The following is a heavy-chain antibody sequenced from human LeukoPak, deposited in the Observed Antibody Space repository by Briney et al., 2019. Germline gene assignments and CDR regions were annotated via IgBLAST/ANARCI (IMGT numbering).Heavy chain of an antibody. CDR1: GGSISSYY. Sequence: SETLSLTCTVSGGSISSYYWSWIRQPPGKGLEWIGYIYYSGSTNYNPSLKSRVTISVDTSKNQFSLKLSSVTAADTAVYYCAREIAGAGTRFDPWGQGTLVTVSS. D-gene: IGHD6-19*01. J-gene: IGHJ5*02. CDR3: AREIAGAGTRFDP. CDR2: IYYSGST. V-gene: IGHV4-59*12.